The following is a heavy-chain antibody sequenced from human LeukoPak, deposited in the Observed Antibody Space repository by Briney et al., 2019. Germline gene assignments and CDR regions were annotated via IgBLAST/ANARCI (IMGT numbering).Heavy chain of an antibody. CDR3: ARDSYGDNYMDV. V-gene: IGHV4-59*01. D-gene: IGHD4-17*01. CDR1: GGSIRSYY. CDR2: IYYSGRT. Sequence: SETLSLTCTVSGGSIRSYYWSWIRQPPGKGLEWIGNIYYSGRTKYNPSLKSRVTISVDTSKNQFSLKLSSVTAADTAVYYCARDSYGDNYMDVWGKGTTVTVSS. J-gene: IGHJ6*03.